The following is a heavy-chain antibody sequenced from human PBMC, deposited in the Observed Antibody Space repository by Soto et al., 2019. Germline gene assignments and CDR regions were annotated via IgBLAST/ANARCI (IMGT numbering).Heavy chain of an antibody. J-gene: IGHJ6*02. Sequence: SVKVSCKASGGTFSSYAISWVRQAPGQGLEWMGGIIPIFGTANYAQKFQGRVTITADESTSTAYMELSSLRSEDTAVYYCARGDIWSGYPRSGDYYYGMDVWGQGTTVTV. V-gene: IGHV1-69*13. CDR1: GGTFSSYA. CDR2: IIPIFGTA. CDR3: ARGDIWSGYPRSGDYYYGMDV. D-gene: IGHD3-3*01.